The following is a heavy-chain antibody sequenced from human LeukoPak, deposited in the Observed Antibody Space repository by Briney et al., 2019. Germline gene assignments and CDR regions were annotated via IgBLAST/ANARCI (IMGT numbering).Heavy chain of an antibody. CDR2: IRSKPSGGTT. J-gene: IGHJ4*02. D-gene: IGHD3-22*01. V-gene: IGHV3-49*05. CDR1: GFTFGDYA. Sequence: NPGGSLRLSCTASGFTFGDYAMSWIRQAPGKGLEWVAFIRSKPSGGTTEYGASVKGRFSVSRDDSKSIAYLQMNSLTVEDTGVYYCTRDRYVSGFYWSPFDFWGQGTLVTVSS. CDR3: TRDRYVSGFYWSPFDF.